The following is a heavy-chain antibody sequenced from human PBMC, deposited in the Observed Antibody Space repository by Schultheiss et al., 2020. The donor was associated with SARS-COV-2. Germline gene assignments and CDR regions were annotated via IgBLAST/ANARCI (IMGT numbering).Heavy chain of an antibody. CDR3: ARGDYYDSSGYYYYGMDV. J-gene: IGHJ6*02. CDR1: GGSISSGGYY. CDR2: MHHSGNT. Sequence: SETLSLTCTVSGGSISSGGYYWGWIRQPPGKGLEWIGSMHHSGNTYYNPSLKSRVTISVDTSKNQFSLKLSSVTAADTAVYYCARGDYYDSSGYYYYGMDVWGQGTTVTVSS. V-gene: IGHV4-39*07. D-gene: IGHD3-22*01.